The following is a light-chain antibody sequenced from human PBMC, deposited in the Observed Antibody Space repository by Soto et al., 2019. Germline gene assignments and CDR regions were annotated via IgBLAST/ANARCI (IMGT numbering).Light chain of an antibody. J-gene: IGLJ2*01. Sequence: SYELTQPASVSVSPGQTASISCSGGKLGDRFACWYQQKPGQSPVMVIYQDFKRPSGIPERFSGSNSGNTATLTISGTQALDEADYYCQAWDSSTGVVFGGGTKLTVL. CDR2: QDF. CDR1: KLGDRF. CDR3: QAWDSSTGVV. V-gene: IGLV3-1*01.